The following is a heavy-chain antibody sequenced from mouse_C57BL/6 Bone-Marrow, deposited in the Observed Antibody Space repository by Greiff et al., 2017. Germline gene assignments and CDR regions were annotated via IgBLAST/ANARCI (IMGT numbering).Heavy chain of an antibody. Sequence: QVQLKESGAELVKPGASVKLSCKASGYTFTEYTIHWVKQRSGQGLEWIGWFYPGSGSIKYNEKFKDKATLTADKSSSTVYMGLSRLTSEDSAVYFCARREDRGEKLGRYFDVWGTGTTVTVSS. J-gene: IGHJ1*03. CDR1: GYTFTEYT. V-gene: IGHV1-62-2*01. D-gene: IGHD4-1*01. CDR3: ARREDRGEKLGRYFDV. CDR2: FYPGSGSI.